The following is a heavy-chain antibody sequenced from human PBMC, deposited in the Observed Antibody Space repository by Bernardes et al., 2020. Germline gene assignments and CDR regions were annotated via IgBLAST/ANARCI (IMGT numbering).Heavy chain of an antibody. CDR3: ARGNWGSLTWYFDL. Sequence: RGSLCPSYAASGFTSSDHYMSCIRQAPGKGLEWVSYSCRSGGIKYSAVSVKGRFTLSRDNAKNSLYLQMNSLRAEDTAVYYCARGNWGSLTWYFDLWGRGTLRTVSS. CDR2: SCRSGGIK. CDR1: GFTSSDHY. J-gene: IGHJ2*01. V-gene: IGHV3-11*01. D-gene: IGHD7-27*01.